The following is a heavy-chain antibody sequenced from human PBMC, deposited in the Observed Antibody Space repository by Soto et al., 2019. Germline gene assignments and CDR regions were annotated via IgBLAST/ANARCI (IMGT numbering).Heavy chain of an antibody. CDR3: LLLGVFDH. Sequence: APVKVSCKASGYTFTGYNINCVGQAPGQGLGCVAWSNWNSGNSVHAQKFQGRLPVTRDTSISAAYTELSSLRAHDTPFESCLLLGVFDHWGPGTLVTVSS. J-gene: IGHJ4*02. V-gene: IGHV1-8*01. CDR2: SNWNSGNS. D-gene: IGHD3-3*01. CDR1: GYTFTGYN.